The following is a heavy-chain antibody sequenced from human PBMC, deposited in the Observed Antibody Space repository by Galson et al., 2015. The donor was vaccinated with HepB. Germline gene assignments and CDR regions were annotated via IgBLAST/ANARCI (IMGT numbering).Heavy chain of an antibody. J-gene: IGHJ5*02. V-gene: IGHV1-69*13. CDR3: ARDLAYSSSWYYSDGKTPNWFDP. D-gene: IGHD6-13*01. Sequence: SVKVSCKASGGTFSSYAISWVRQAPGQGLEWMGGIIPIFGTANYAQKFQGRVTITADESTSTAYMELSSLRSEDTAVYYCARDLAYSSSWYYSDGKTPNWFDPWGQGTLVTVSS. CDR1: GGTFSSYA. CDR2: IIPIFGTA.